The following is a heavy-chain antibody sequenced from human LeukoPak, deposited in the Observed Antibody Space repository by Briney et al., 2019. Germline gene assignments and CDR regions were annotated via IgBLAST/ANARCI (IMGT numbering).Heavy chain of an antibody. CDR3: ARGDNVLRFLEVDAFDI. D-gene: IGHD3-3*01. V-gene: IGHV4-34*01. Sequence: SETLSLTCVVYGGSFSSYYWSWIRQPPGKRLEWIGEINYSGSTDYNPSLKSQVTISVDTSKNQFSLRLSSVTAADTAVYYCARGDNVLRFLEVDAFDIWGQGTMVTVRS. CDR2: INYSGST. CDR1: GGSFSSYY. J-gene: IGHJ3*02.